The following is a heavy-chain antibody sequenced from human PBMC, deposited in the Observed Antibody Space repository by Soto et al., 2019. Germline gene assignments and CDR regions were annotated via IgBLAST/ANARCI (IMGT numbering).Heavy chain of an antibody. CDR2: IKQDGSEK. D-gene: IGHD3-16*01. Sequence: GGSLRLSCAASGFTFSSYWMSWVRQAPGKGLEWVANIKQDGSEKYYVDSVKGRFTISRDNAKNSLYLQMNSLRAEDTAVYYCARDPYYDYTWGSPDNNDAFDIGGQGTMVTVSS. J-gene: IGHJ3*02. CDR1: GFTFSSYW. V-gene: IGHV3-7*01. CDR3: ARDPYYDYTWGSPDNNDAFDI.